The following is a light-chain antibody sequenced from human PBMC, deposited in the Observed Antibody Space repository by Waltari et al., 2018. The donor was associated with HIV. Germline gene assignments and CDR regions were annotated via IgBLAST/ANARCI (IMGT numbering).Light chain of an antibody. V-gene: IGKV4-1*01. J-gene: IGKJ4*01. CDR2: WAS. Sequence: DIVMTQSPDSLAVSLGERATIKCKSSQNVFYSPHHRNYLSWYQQKAGQPPKLIIYWASSRQSGVPDRFSGSGSGTDFTLTISSLQAEDVAVYFCQQTYTIPPTFGGGTKVEIK. CDR3: QQTYTIPPT. CDR1: QNVFYSPHHRNY.